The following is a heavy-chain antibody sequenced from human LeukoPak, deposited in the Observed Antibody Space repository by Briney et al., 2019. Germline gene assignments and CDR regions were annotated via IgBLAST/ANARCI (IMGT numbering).Heavy chain of an antibody. CDR2: VYSGGTT. CDR1: GFTVSSNY. V-gene: IGHV3-53*01. Sequence: GGSLRLSCAVSGFTVSSNYMSWVRQAPGKGLEWVSVVYSGGTTYYADSVKGRFTISRDNPKNTLYLQMNSLRAEDTAVYYCARDAFGDFSYWGQGILVTVSS. CDR3: ARDAFGDFSY. J-gene: IGHJ4*02. D-gene: IGHD3-10*01.